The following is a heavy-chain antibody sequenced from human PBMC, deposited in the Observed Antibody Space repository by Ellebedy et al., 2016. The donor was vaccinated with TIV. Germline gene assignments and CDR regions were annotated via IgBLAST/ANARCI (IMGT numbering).Heavy chain of an antibody. J-gene: IGHJ2*01. V-gene: IGHV3-23*01. CDR3: PKLSSSGASGSYFYFDL. CDR1: GFTFSSYA. Sequence: GESLKISCAASGFTFSSYAMSWVRQAPGKGLEWVSAISGSGGRAYYADSVKGRFTISRDNSKNTLYLQLNSLRAEDTAVYYCPKLSSSGASGSYFYFDLWGRGTLVTVSS. D-gene: IGHD3-10*01. CDR2: ISGSGGRA.